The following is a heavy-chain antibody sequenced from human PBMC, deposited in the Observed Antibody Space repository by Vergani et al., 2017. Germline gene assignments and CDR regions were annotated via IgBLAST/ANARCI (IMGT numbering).Heavy chain of an antibody. J-gene: IGHJ4*02. V-gene: IGHV2-5*02. CDR2: VFWDDDK. CDR3: TXRPDSSVGHCYEDY. D-gene: IGHD2-15*01. Sequence: QITLKESGPTLVKPTQTLTLTCTFSGFSLTTRGVAVGWISQPPGKSLEWLAIVFWDDDKRYSPSLRNRVTITRDTSRNQVVLTMTNIDPVDTATYYCTXRPDSSVGHCYEDYWGQGTLVTVSS. CDR1: GFSLTTRGVA.